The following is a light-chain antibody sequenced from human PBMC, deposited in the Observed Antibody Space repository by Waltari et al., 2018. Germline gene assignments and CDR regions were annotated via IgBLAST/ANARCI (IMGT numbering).Light chain of an antibody. Sequence: DIVMTQSPDSLAVSLGERATINCKSSQSVLYSSNNKNNLAWYQQKPGKAPKLLIYWASTRESGVPDRFSGSGSGTDFTLTISSLQAEDVAVYYCQQYYSTPLTFGGGTKVEIK. CDR3: QQYYSTPLT. J-gene: IGKJ4*01. CDR2: WAS. V-gene: IGKV4-1*01. CDR1: QSVLYSSNNKNN.